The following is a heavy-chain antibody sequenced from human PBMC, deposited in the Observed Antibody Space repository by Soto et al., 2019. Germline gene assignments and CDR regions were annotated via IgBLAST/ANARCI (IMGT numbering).Heavy chain of an antibody. J-gene: IGHJ4*02. Sequence: QVQLVQSGAEVKKPGASVKVSCEAYGYTFRNYGITWVRQAPGQGLEWMGWVSAYNRKTNYAQKFQERVTMTTDTSKRTAYMELRSLRYDYTEISFCASERQWESLPYWGQGTLVTVSS. CDR3: ASERQWESLPY. CDR1: GYTFRNYG. V-gene: IGHV1-18*01. D-gene: IGHD1-26*01. CDR2: VSAYNRKT.